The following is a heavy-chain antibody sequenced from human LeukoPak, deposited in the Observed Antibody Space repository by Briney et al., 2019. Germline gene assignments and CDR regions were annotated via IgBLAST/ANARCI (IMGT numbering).Heavy chain of an antibody. D-gene: IGHD5-18*01. CDR1: GYSISSGYY. CDR3: ARLGYSYGYDAFDI. Sequence: SSETLSLTCTVSGYSISSGYYWGWIRQPPGKGLEWIGSIYHSGRTFYNPSLKSRVTISVDTSKNQFSLKLSSVTAADTAVYYCARLGYSYGYDAFDIWGQGTMVTVSS. V-gene: IGHV4-38-2*02. CDR2: IYHSGRT. J-gene: IGHJ3*02.